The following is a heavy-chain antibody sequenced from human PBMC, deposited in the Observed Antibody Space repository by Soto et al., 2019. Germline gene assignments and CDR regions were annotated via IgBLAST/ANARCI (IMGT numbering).Heavy chain of an antibody. CDR2: IVVGSGHT. Sequence: QMQLAQSGPEVKKPGTSVKVSCKASGFTFTNSAIPWVRQARGQRLEWMGWIVVGSGHTNYAQKFQERLTITRDMSTSTAYMELSSLTLEDSAVYYCAAVQGGGATFHFWGPGTLVTVSS. CDR3: AAVQGGGATFHF. V-gene: IGHV1-58*02. D-gene: IGHD1-26*01. J-gene: IGHJ4*02. CDR1: GFTFTNSA.